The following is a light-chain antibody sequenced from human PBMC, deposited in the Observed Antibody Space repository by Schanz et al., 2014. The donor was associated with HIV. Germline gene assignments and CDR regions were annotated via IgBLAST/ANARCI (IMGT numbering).Light chain of an antibody. CDR2: KAS. CDR1: QSISSW. V-gene: IGKV1-5*03. CDR3: LQDYNYRWT. Sequence: DIQMTQSPSTLSASVGDRVTITCRASQSISSWLAWYQKKPGKAPKLLIYKASSLESGVPSRFSGSGSGTDFTLTISSLQPEDFATYYCLQDYNYRWTFGQGTKVEIK. J-gene: IGKJ1*01.